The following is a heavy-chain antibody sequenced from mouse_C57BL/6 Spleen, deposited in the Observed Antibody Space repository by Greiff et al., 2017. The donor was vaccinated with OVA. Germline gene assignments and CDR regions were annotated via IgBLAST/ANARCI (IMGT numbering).Heavy chain of an antibody. Sequence: VQLQQPGAELVMPGASVKLSCKASGYTFTSYWMHWVKQRPGQGLEWIGEIDPSDSYTNYNQKFKGKSTLTVDKSSSTAYMQLSSLTSEDSAVYYCASQKFAYWGQGTLVTVSA. V-gene: IGHV1-69*01. J-gene: IGHJ3*01. CDR1: GYTFTSYW. CDR3: ASQKFAY. CDR2: IDPSDSYT.